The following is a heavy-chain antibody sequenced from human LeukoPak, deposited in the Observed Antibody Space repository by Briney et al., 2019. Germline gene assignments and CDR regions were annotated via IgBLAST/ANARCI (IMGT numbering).Heavy chain of an antibody. J-gene: IGHJ6*03. Sequence: ASVKVSCKASGYTFTSYYMHWVRQAPGQGLEWMGIINPSGGSTSYAQKFQGRVTMTRDTSTSTAYMELRSLRSDDTAVYYCARGLRLYYYYMDVWGKGTTVTVSS. CDR3: ARGLRLYYYYMDV. CDR2: INPSGGST. CDR1: GYTFTSYY. V-gene: IGHV1-46*01. D-gene: IGHD5/OR15-5a*01.